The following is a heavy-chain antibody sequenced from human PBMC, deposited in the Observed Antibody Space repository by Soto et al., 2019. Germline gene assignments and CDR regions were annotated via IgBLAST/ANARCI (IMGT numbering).Heavy chain of an antibody. CDR3: AREGNGSGNNDAFDI. CDR2: INHSGST. D-gene: IGHD6-19*01. CDR1: GGSFSGYY. Sequence: QVQLQQWGAGLLKPSETLSLTCAVYGGSFSGYYWSWIRQPPGKGLEWIGEINHSGSTKYNPSLKSRVTISVDTSKNQFSLKLSSVTAADTAVYYCAREGNGSGNNDAFDIWGQGTMVTVSS. V-gene: IGHV4-34*01. J-gene: IGHJ3*02.